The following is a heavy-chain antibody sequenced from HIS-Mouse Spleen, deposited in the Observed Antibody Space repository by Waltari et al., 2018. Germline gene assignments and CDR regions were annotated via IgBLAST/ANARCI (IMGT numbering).Heavy chain of an antibody. CDR3: ARVAMSYYDFWSGYYFEY. CDR2: IYSGGST. CDR1: GFTVSSNY. D-gene: IGHD3-3*01. V-gene: IGHV3-53*02. J-gene: IGHJ4*02. Sequence: EVQLVETGGGLIQPGGSLRLSCSASGFTVSSNYMSWVRQAPGTGLEWVSVIYSGGSTYYADSVKGRFTISRDNSKNTLYLQMNSLRAEDTAVYYCARVAMSYYDFWSGYYFEYWGQGTLVTVSS.